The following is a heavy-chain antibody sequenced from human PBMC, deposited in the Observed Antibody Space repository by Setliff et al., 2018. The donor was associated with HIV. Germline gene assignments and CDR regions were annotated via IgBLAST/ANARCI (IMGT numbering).Heavy chain of an antibody. D-gene: IGHD2-15*01. J-gene: IGHJ6*02. CDR1: AFTFNSYS. Sequence: GGSLRLSCRASAFTFNSYSMNWVRQAPGKGLEWVSTISSGGIYMHTAESMKGRFTISRDNSRNLLYLEMASLRVEDTAVYYCVRGRDGDHVHPGYGMDIWGQGTTVTVSS. CDR3: VRGRDGDHVHPGYGMDI. V-gene: IGHV3-21*06. CDR2: ISSGGIYM.